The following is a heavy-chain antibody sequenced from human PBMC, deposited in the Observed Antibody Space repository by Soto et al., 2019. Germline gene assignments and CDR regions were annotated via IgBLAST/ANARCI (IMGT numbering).Heavy chain of an antibody. CDR3: AGDGYDGSGRPYPAY. D-gene: IGHD3-10*01. V-gene: IGHV4-59*01. Sequence: SETLSLTSTVSGGSMTEYFWSWIWRSQGMRLEWCGSIYYLRSTAYNASFKRRVTISVDTSKRKFSLSLTSVTAADTAVYYCAGDGYDGSGRPYPAYWGPGPQVTVS. CDR1: GGSMTEYF. J-gene: IGHJ4*02. CDR2: IYYLRST.